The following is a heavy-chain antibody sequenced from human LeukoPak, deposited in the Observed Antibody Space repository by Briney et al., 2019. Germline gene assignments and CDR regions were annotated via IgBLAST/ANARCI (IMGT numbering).Heavy chain of an antibody. CDR1: GFIVSNSY. CDR2: IYSGGST. D-gene: IGHD6-19*01. Sequence: GGSLRLSCAASGFIVSNSYMSWVRQAPGKGLEWVSVIYSGGSTYYADSVKGRFTISRDSSKNTLYLQMNSLRAEDTAVYYCARDYSSGWNDYWGQGALVTVSS. CDR3: ARDYSSGWNDY. J-gene: IGHJ4*02. V-gene: IGHV3-53*01.